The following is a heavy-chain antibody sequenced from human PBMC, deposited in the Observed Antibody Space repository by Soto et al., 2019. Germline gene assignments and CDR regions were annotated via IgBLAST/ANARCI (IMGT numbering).Heavy chain of an antibody. J-gene: IGHJ4*02. D-gene: IGHD6-19*01. V-gene: IGHV3-53*01. CDR1: GFTVNNTY. CDR2: IYSGDVT. CDR3: ANLRHSSGWYRYFDY. Sequence: GGSLRPSCAASGFTVNNTYMSWVRQAPGKGLEWVSVIYSGDVTYYADSVKGRFTISRDNSKNTLYLQMNSLRAEDTAVYYCANLRHSSGWYRYFDYWGQGTLVTVSS.